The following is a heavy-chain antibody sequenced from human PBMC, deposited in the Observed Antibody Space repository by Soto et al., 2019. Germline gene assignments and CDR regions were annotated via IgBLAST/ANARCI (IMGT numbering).Heavy chain of an antibody. CDR1: GGTFSSYA. V-gene: IGHV1-69*01. J-gene: IGHJ6*02. CDR2: IIPIFGTA. Sequence: QVQLVQSGAEVKKPGSSVKVSCKASGGTFSSYAISWVRQAPGQGLEWMGGIIPIFGTANYAQKFQGRVTITADESTSTAYMELSSLRSEDTAVYYCARDPSIAAAGAADYYYYYGMDVWGQGTTVTVSS. D-gene: IGHD6-13*01. CDR3: ARDPSIAAAGAADYYYYYGMDV.